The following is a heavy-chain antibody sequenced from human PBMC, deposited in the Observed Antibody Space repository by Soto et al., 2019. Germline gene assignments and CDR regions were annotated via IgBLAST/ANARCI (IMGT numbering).Heavy chain of an antibody. CDR2: ISSSSSYI. CDR1: GFTFSSYS. D-gene: IGHD1-1*01. Sequence: EVQLVESGGGLVKPGGSLRLSCAASGFTFSSYSMNWVRQAPGKGMEWVSSISSSSSYIYYADSVKGRFTISRDNAKNSLDLQMNSLRAEDTAVYYCARDGEGTRDYWGQGTLVTVSS. J-gene: IGHJ4*02. CDR3: ARDGEGTRDY. V-gene: IGHV3-21*01.